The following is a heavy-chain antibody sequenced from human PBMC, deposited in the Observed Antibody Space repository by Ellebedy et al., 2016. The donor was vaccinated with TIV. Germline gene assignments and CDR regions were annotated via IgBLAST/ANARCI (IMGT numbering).Heavy chain of an antibody. CDR2: IYQDGGVQ. J-gene: IGHJ5*02. Sequence: PGGSLRLSCAASGFTFRSYWMGWVRQAPGKGLERVANIYQDGGVQYYVDSVKGRFTISRDYADHSLFLQMNRLRAEETAVYFGAGSGSFGDYAVEINSWFDTWGRGTLVAVSS. CDR3: AGSGSFGDYAVEINSWFDT. CDR1: GFTFRSYW. V-gene: IGHV3-7*01. D-gene: IGHD1-26*01.